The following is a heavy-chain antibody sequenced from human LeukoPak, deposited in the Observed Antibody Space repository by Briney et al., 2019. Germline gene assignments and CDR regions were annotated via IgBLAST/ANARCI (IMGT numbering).Heavy chain of an antibody. CDR1: GFTFSSYE. D-gene: IGHD3-22*01. Sequence: GGSLRLSCVASGFTFSSYEMNWVRQAPGKGLEWVSYIGNSGTTIYFADSVKGRFTISRDNAKNSLYLQMNSLRTEDTAVYYCARGNSNYHDSSGYYPNPHFDYWGQGTLVTVSS. CDR3: ARGNSNYHDSSGYYPNPHFDY. V-gene: IGHV3-48*03. CDR2: IGNSGTTI. J-gene: IGHJ4*02.